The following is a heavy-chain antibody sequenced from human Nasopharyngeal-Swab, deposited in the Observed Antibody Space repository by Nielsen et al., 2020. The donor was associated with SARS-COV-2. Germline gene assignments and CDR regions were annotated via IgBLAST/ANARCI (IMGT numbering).Heavy chain of an antibody. D-gene: IGHD6-19*01. J-gene: IGHJ5*02. CDR1: GFTFSSYA. CDR2: ISYDGSNK. CDR3: AKDGGIAVAGWFDP. V-gene: IGHV3-30-3*01. Sequence: GGSLRLSCEASGFTFSSYAMHWVRQAPGKGLEWVAVISYDGSNKYYADSVKGRFTISRDNSKNTLDLQMNSLRAEDTAVYYCAKDGGIAVAGWFDPWGQGTLVTVSS.